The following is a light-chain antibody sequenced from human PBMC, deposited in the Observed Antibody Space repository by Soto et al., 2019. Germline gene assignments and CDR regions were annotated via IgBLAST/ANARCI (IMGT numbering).Light chain of an antibody. CDR1: QGISGW. V-gene: IGKV1-12*01. CDR2: DAS. J-gene: IGKJ4*01. Sequence: DIQMTQSPSSVSASVGDRLTITCRASQGISGWLAWYQQKPGKAPNLLIYDASTLRNGVPSRFSGSGSGTYFTLTISSLQPEDFATYYCQQGNSFPLTFGRGTKVEIK. CDR3: QQGNSFPLT.